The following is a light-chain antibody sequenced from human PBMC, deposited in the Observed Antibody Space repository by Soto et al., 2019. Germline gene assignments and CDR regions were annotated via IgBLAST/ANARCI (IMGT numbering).Light chain of an antibody. Sequence: EIVLTLSPGTLSLSPGERATLSCRASQSISSGGLAWYQQKPGQAPRLLIYGASSRATGIPDRFSGRGSGTDFTLTINTLEPEDFAVYFCQQYDRSPETFGPGTKVDIK. CDR1: QSISSGG. V-gene: IGKV3-20*01. J-gene: IGKJ3*01. CDR3: QQYDRSPET. CDR2: GAS.